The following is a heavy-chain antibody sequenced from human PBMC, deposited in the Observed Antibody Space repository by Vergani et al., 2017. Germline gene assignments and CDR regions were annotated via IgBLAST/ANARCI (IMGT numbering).Heavy chain of an antibody. CDR2: INPNSGGT. CDR1: GYTFTGYY. D-gene: IGHD3-22*01. J-gene: IGHJ5*02. V-gene: IGHV1-2*02. CDR3: ARAQRGDSSGYYSINRWFDP. Sequence: QVQLVQSGAEVKKPGASVKVSCKASGYTFTGYYMHWVRQAPGQGLEWMGWINPNSGGTNYAQKFQGRVTMTTDTSTSTAYMELRSLRSDDTAVYYCARAQRGDSSGYYSINRWFDPWGQGTLVTVSS.